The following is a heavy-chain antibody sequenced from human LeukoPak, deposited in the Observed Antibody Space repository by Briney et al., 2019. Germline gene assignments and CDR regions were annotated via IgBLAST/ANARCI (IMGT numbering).Heavy chain of an antibody. Sequence: GGSLRLSCAASGFTFSSYEMNWVRQAPGKGLEWVSYISSSGSTIYYADSVKGRFTISRDNAKNSLYLQMNSLRAEDTAVYYCARAPDYYDSSGYYGHDAFDIWGQGTMVTVSS. CDR3: ARAPDYYDSSGYYGHDAFDI. CDR1: GFTFSSYE. D-gene: IGHD3-22*01. J-gene: IGHJ3*02. CDR2: ISSSGSTI. V-gene: IGHV3-48*03.